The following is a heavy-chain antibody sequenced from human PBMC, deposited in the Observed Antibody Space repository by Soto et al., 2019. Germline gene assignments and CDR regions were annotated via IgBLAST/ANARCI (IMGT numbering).Heavy chain of an antibody. CDR2: IYYSGST. CDR3: ARQRSISSWYRGIFDY. Sequence: SETLSLTCTVSGGSISSSSYYWGWIRQPPGKGLEWIGSIYYSGSTYYNPSLKSRVTISVDTSKNQFSLKLSSVTAADTAVYYCARQRSISSWYRGIFDYWGQGTLVTVSS. V-gene: IGHV4-39*01. J-gene: IGHJ4*02. CDR1: GGSISSSSYY. D-gene: IGHD6-13*01.